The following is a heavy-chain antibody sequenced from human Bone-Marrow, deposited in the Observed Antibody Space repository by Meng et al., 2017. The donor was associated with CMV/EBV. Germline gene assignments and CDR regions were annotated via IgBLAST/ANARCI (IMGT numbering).Heavy chain of an antibody. CDR2: ISSSSSYI. J-gene: IGHJ4*02. CDR1: GFTFSSYS. CDR3: AREDCSSTSCYRRGADY. Sequence: GESLKISCAASGFTFSSYSMNWVRQAPGKGLEWVSSISSSSSYIYYADSVKGRFTISRDNAKNSLYLQMNSLRAEDTAVYYCAREDCSSTSCYRRGADYWGQGTLVTVSS. D-gene: IGHD2-2*02. V-gene: IGHV3-21*01.